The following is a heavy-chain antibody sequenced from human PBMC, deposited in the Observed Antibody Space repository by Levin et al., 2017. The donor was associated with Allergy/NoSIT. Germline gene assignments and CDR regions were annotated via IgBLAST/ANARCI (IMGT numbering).Heavy chain of an antibody. J-gene: IGHJ1*01. D-gene: IGHD3-3*01. CDR1: GYSISSGYY. Sequence: PSETLSLTCAVSGYSISSGYYWGWIRQPPGKGLEWIGSIYHSGSTYYNPSLKSRVTISVDTSKNQFSLKLSSVTAADTAVYYCARDRLTIFGEGATEHWGQGTLVTVSS. V-gene: IGHV4-38-2*02. CDR2: IYHSGST. CDR3: ARDRLTIFGEGATEH.